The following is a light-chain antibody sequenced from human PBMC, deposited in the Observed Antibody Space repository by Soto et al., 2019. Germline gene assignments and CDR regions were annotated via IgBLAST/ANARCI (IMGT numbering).Light chain of an antibody. J-gene: IGLJ1*01. CDR2: ANN. CDR1: SSNIGSNT. V-gene: IGLV1-44*01. Sequence: QSAVTQAPSVSGTPGQRVTISCSGSSSNIGSNTVNWYQQLPGTAPKLLIHANNQRPSGVPDRFSGSKSGTSASLAISWLQSEEADYYCAAWDDSLNGYVFGTGTKLTVL. CDR3: AAWDDSLNGYV.